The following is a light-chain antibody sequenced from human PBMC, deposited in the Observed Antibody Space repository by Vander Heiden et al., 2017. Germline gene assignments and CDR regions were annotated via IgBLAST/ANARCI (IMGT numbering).Light chain of an antibody. CDR1: QSVSSSY. V-gene: IGKV3-20*01. J-gene: IGKJ2*01. CDR2: GAS. Sequence: ELVLTQSPGTLSLSPGERATLSCRASQSVSSSYLAWYQQKPGQAPRLLIYGASSRATGIPDRFSGSGSGTDFTLTISRLEPEDFAVYYCQQYDTFGQGTKLEIK. CDR3: QQYDT.